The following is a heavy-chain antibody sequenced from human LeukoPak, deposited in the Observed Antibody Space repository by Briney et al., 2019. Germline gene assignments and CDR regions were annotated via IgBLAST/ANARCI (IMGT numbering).Heavy chain of an antibody. V-gene: IGHV3-30*02. D-gene: IGHD3-9*01. CDR2: IRYDGSNK. J-gene: IGHJ4*02. CDR1: GFTFSSYG. CDR3: AKVHFGSLTGYSAFGY. Sequence: QPGGSLRLSCAASGFTFSSYGMHWVRQAPGKGREGVAFIRYDGSNKYYADSVKGRFTISRDNSKNTLYLQMNSLRAEDTAVYYRAKVHFGSLTGYSAFGYWGQGTLVTVSS.